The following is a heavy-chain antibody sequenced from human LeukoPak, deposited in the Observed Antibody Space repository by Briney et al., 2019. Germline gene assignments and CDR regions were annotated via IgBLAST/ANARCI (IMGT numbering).Heavy chain of an antibody. CDR3: ARQDIVVVPAAIYFDY. Sequence: PAGGSLRLSCAGSGFTFGSYSMNWVRHAPGKGLEWVSYIGHTGSITDYADSVKGRFTVSRDNSKNTLYLQMNSLRAEDTAVYYCARQDIVVVPAAIYFDYWGQGTLVTVSS. D-gene: IGHD2-2*01. V-gene: IGHV3-48*01. J-gene: IGHJ4*02. CDR2: IGHTGSIT. CDR1: GFTFGSYS.